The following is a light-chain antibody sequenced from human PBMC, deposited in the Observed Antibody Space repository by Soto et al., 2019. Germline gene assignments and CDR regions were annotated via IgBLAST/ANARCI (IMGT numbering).Light chain of an antibody. V-gene: IGKV3-20*01. J-gene: IGKJ5*01. CDR2: GAS. CDR3: QQYGSSLIT. CDR1: QSVSSSY. Sequence: EIVLTQSPGTLSLSPGERATLSCRASQSVSSSYLAWYQQKPGQAPRLLIYGASSRATGIPDRFSGSGSGTDFTLTISRLEPEDFAMYYCQQYGSSLITFGQVTRLEIK.